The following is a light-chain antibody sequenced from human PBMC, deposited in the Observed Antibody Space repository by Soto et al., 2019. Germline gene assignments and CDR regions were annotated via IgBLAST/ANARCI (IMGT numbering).Light chain of an antibody. V-gene: IGKV3-15*01. Sequence: EIVMTQSPATLSVSPGERVTLSCRASQSVSSDLAWYQYKPGQAPRLLIYGASTRATGTPARFSGSGSGTESSLSICSLQSEDIAVYYCLQYNDWPPKQYTFGQGTKLVIK. CDR2: GAS. CDR3: LQYNDWPPKQYT. CDR1: QSVSSD. J-gene: IGKJ2*01.